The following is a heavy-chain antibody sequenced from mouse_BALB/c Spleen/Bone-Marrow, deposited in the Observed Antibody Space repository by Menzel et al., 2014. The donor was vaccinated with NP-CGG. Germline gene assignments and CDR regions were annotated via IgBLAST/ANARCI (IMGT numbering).Heavy chain of an antibody. CDR2: INPSNGGT. Sequence: QVQLQQSGAELVKPGASVKLSCKASGYTFTSYYMYWVKQRPGQGLEWIGEINPSNGGTNFNEKFKSKATLNVDKSSSTAYMQLSSLTSKGSAVYYCTRGGWLAMDYWGQGTSVTVSS. CDR3: TRGGWLAMDY. D-gene: IGHD2-3*01. J-gene: IGHJ4*01. V-gene: IGHV1S81*02. CDR1: GYTFTSYY.